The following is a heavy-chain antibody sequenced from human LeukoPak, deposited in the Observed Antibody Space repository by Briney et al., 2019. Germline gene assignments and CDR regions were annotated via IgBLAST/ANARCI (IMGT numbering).Heavy chain of an antibody. D-gene: IGHD3-10*01. V-gene: IGHV5-51*01. J-gene: IGHJ6*03. CDR2: IYPGDSDT. Sequence: GEPLKISCKGSGYSFTSYWIGWVRQMPGKGLEWMGIIYPGDSDTRYSPSFQGQVTISADKSISTAYLQWSSLKASDTAMYYCASQTSPHYYGSGYYYYYMDVWGKGTTVTVSS. CDR1: GYSFTSYW. CDR3: ASQTSPHYYGSGYYYYYMDV.